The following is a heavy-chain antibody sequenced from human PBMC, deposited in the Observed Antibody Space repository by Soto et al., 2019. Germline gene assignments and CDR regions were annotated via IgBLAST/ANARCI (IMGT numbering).Heavy chain of an antibody. CDR3: AREYADTAMVLGYYYGMDV. V-gene: IGHV3-30-3*01. CDR2: ISYDGSNK. CDR1: GFTFSSYA. Sequence: PGGSLRLSCAASGFTFSSYAMHWVRQAPGKGLEWVAVISYDGSNKYYADSVKGRFTISRDNSKNTLYLQMNSLRAEDTAVYYCAREYADTAMVLGYYYGMDVWGQGTTVTVYS. D-gene: IGHD5-18*01. J-gene: IGHJ6*02.